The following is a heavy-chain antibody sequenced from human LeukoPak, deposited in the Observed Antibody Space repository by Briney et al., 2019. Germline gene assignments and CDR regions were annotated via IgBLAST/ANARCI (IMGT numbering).Heavy chain of an antibody. CDR2: IYHSGSS. J-gene: IGHJ4*02. Sequence: SETLSLTCTVSTYSISSGYYWGWIRRPPGKGLEWIGSIYHSGSSYYNPSLKSRVTISVDTSKNQFSLKLRSVTAADTAVYHCARAETYSSGWYDPFFDYWGQGTLVTVSS. CDR3: ARAETYSSGWYDPFFDY. V-gene: IGHV4-38-2*02. CDR1: TYSISSGYY. D-gene: IGHD6-19*01.